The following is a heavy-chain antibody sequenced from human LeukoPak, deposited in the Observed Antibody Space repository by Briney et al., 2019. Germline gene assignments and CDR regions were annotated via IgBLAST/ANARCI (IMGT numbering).Heavy chain of an antibody. Sequence: PGRSLRLSCAASGFTFSSYGMHWVRQAPGKGLEWVAVISYDGSNKYYADSVKGRFTISRDNSKNTLYLQMNSLRAEDTAVYYCAKDVDIVATRLFDYWGQGTLVTVSS. CDR3: AKDVDIVATRLFDY. CDR1: GFTFSSYG. J-gene: IGHJ4*02. CDR2: ISYDGSNK. D-gene: IGHD5-12*01. V-gene: IGHV3-30*18.